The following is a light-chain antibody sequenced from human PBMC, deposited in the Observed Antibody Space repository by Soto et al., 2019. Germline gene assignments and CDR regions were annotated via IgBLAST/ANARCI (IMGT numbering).Light chain of an antibody. CDR1: QSVSSY. Sequence: EIVLTQSPATLSLSPGERATLSCRASQSVSSYLAWYQQKPGQAPRLLIYDASNRATGIPARFSGSRSGTDLILPLSSLEAGHFPVYICQRRSNWPPGNTYGPGTRLEIK. J-gene: IGKJ5*01. V-gene: IGKV3-11*01. CDR3: QRRSNWPPGNT. CDR2: DAS.